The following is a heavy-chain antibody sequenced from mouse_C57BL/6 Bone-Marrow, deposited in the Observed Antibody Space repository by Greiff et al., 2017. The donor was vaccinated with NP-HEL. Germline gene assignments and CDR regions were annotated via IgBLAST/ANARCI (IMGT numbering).Heavy chain of an antibody. J-gene: IGHJ2*01. V-gene: IGHV1-64*01. D-gene: IGHD2-1*01. CDR2: IHPNSGST. Sequence: VQLQESGAELVKPGASVKLSCKASGYTFTSYWMHWVKQRPGQGLEWIGMIHPNSGSTNYNEKFKSKATLTVDKSSSAAYMQLSSLTSEDSAVYYCARWWGNYDYWGQGTTLTVSS. CDR3: ARWWGNYDY. CDR1: GYTFTSYW.